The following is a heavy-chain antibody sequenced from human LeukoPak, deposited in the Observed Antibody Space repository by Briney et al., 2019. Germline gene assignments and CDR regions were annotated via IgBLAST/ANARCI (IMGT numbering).Heavy chain of an antibody. CDR3: AADRYDSSGYYHFDY. CDR1: GFTFTSSA. CDR2: IVVGSGNT. Sequence: SVKVSCKASGFTFTSSAMQWVRQAHGQRLEWIGWIVVGSGNTNYAQKFQERVTITRDMSTSTAYMELSSLRSEDTAVYYCAADRYDSSGYYHFDYWGQGTLVTVSS. D-gene: IGHD3-22*01. J-gene: IGHJ4*02. V-gene: IGHV1-58*02.